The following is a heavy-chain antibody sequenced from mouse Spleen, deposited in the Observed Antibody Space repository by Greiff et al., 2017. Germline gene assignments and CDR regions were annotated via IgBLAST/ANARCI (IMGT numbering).Heavy chain of an antibody. J-gene: IGHJ2*01. CDR3: ASSITTGGYYFDY. CDR2: IHPSDSDT. CDR1: GYTFTSYW. D-gene: IGHD2-4*01. V-gene: IGHV1-74*01. Sequence: VQLQQPGAELVKPGASVKVSCKASGYTFTSYWMHWVKQRPGQGLEWIGRIHPSDSDTNYNQKFKGKATLTVDKSSSTAYMQLSSLTSEDSAVYYCASSITTGGYYFDYWGQGTTLTVSS.